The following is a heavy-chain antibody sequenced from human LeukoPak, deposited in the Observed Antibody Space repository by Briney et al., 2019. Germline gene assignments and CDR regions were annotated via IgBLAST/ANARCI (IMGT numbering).Heavy chain of an antibody. Sequence: GESLKISCKDSGYRFPTSWIAWVRQMPGKGFEWMGVIYPDDPDTIYNPSFEGQVTFSVDKSISTAYLQWSSLKASDTAIYYCARGAYGSGSSYNFYGMDVWGQGTPVAVSS. CDR2: IYPDDPDT. CDR1: GYRFPTSW. V-gene: IGHV5-51*01. D-gene: IGHD3-10*01. J-gene: IGHJ6*02. CDR3: ARGAYGSGSSYNFYGMDV.